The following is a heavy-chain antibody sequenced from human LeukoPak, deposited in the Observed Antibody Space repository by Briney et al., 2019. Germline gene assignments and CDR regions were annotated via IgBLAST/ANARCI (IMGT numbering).Heavy chain of an antibody. D-gene: IGHD2-2*02. CDR2: IYSGDSDT. V-gene: IGHV5-51*01. CDR3: ARRPSYCRSTSCYIDY. J-gene: IGHJ4*02. CDR1: GYSFTSYW. Sequence: GESLKISCKGSGYSFTSYWIGWVRQMRGKGLEWMGIIYSGDSDTRYSPYFQGQVTISADKSISTAYLQWSSLKASDTAMYYCARRPSYCRSTSCYIDYWGQGTRVTVSS.